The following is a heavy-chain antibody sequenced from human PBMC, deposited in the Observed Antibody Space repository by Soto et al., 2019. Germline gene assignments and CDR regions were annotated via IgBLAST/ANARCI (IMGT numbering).Heavy chain of an antibody. D-gene: IGHD3-10*01. Sequence: GASVKVSCKASGYTFTAYPMHWVRQAPGQRLEWMGWINAANGDTGYSQKFHDRVTFTRDTSATTVYMELSSLTSEDTAVYYCARKDYYGARVYYLDHWGQGTLVTVSS. CDR2: INAANGDT. J-gene: IGHJ4*02. CDR1: GYTFTAYP. V-gene: IGHV1-3*01. CDR3: ARKDYYGARVYYLDH.